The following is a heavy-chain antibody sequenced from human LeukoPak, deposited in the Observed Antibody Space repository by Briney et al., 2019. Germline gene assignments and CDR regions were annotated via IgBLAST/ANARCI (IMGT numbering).Heavy chain of an antibody. Sequence: PSETLSLTCAVNGGSFSGYFWSWIRQPPGKGLEWIGEINHSGSTYYNASLKSRITISVDTSKRQFSLRMNSVTAADTAVYFCAGYYSSIYGMDVWGQGTSVTVSS. CDR3: AGYYSSIYGMDV. J-gene: IGHJ6*02. V-gene: IGHV4-34*01. D-gene: IGHD3-3*01. CDR2: INHSGST. CDR1: GGSFSGYF.